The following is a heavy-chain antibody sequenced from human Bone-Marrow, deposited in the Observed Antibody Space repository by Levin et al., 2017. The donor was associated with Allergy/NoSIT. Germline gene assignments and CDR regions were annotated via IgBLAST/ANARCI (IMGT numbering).Heavy chain of an antibody. J-gene: IGHJ5*02. CDR3: ARGHIGA. CDR1: GFSFHRYW. D-gene: IGHD5-12*01. Sequence: GGSLRLSCVASGFSFHRYWMSWVRQAPGKGLQWVANINQDGSESDYVDSVRGRFTISRDNAKNSIYLEMNSLRDEDTGVDYCARGHIGAWGQGILVTVSS. CDR2: INQDGSES. V-gene: IGHV3-7*04.